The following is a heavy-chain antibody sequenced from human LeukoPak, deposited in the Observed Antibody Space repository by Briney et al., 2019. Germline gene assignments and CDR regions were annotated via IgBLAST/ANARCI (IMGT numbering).Heavy chain of an antibody. CDR2: ITGSDTSI. J-gene: IGHJ4*02. V-gene: IGHV3-21*01. D-gene: IGHD1-26*01. CDR3: ARSSYGTPYYFDY. Sequence: PGGSLRLSCAASGFTFSPYTMNWVRQAPGKGLEWVSSITGSDTSICYTDSVKGRFTISRDNAKNSLYLQMNSLRADDTAVYYCARSSYGTPYYFDYWGQGTLVTVSS. CDR1: GFTFSPYT.